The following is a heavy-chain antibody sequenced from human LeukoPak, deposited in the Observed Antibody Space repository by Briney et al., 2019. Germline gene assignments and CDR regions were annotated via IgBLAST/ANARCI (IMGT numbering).Heavy chain of an antibody. CDR2: IKQDGSEK. CDR3: ARERDMITFGGVIVNLFDY. J-gene: IGHJ4*02. D-gene: IGHD3-16*02. CDR1: GFTLSSYW. V-gene: IGHV3-7*01. Sequence: GGSLRLSCAASGFTLSSYWISWVRQAPGKGLERVANIKQDGSEKYYVDSVKGRFTISRDNAKNSLYLQMNSLRAEDTAVYYCARERDMITFGGVIVNLFDYWGQGTLVTVSS.